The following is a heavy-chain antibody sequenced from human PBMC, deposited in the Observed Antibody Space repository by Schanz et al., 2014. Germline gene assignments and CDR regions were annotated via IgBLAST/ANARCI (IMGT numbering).Heavy chain of an antibody. CDR2: IGNGGVTI. CDR3: VRDSFFAFDY. J-gene: IGHJ4*02. Sequence: VQLVESGGGLVEPGGSLRLSCAASGFSFSDYFMAWIRQPPGRGLEWVSYIGNGGVTIYYADSVKGRFTISRDNSKNSLYLQMNSLRAEDTAVYYCVRDSFFAFDYWGQGTLVTVSS. V-gene: IGHV3-11*04. D-gene: IGHD3-3*01. CDR1: GFSFSDYF.